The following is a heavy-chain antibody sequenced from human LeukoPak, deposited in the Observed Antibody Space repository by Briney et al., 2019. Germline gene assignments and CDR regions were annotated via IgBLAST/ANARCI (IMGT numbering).Heavy chain of an antibody. CDR2: IKQDGSEK. Sequence: GGSLRLSCAASGFTFSSYWMSWVRQAPGKGLEWVANIKQDGSEKYYVDSVKGRFTISRDNAKNSLYLQMNSPRAEDTAVYYCARAHSSRYFDSHYYYGMDVWGQGTTVTVSS. CDR1: GFTFSSYW. J-gene: IGHJ6*02. D-gene: IGHD3-9*01. CDR3: ARAHSSRYFDSHYYYGMDV. V-gene: IGHV3-7*01.